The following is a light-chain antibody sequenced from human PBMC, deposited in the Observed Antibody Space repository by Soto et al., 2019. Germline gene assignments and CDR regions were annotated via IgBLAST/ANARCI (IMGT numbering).Light chain of an antibody. CDR1: QSISSW. Sequence: DIQMTQSPSTLSASVGDRVTITCRASQSISSWLAWYHQKPGKAPKLLSYDASSLESGVPSRFSGSGSGTEFTLTISSLQPDDFATYYCQQYNSYWTFGQGTKVDIK. V-gene: IGKV1-5*01. J-gene: IGKJ1*01. CDR3: QQYNSYWT. CDR2: DAS.